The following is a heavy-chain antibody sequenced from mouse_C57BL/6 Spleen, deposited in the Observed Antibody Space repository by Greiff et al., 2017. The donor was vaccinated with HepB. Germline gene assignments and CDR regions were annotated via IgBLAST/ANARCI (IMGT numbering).Heavy chain of an antibody. Sequence: EVKLQESGPELVKPGASVKIPCKASGYTFTDYNMDWVKQCHGKSLEWIGDINPNNGGTIYNQKFKGKATLTVDKSSSTAYMELRSLTSEDTAVYYCARYDYDGGFAYWGQGTLVTVSA. CDR2: INPNNGGT. J-gene: IGHJ3*01. V-gene: IGHV1-18*01. D-gene: IGHD2-4*01. CDR3: ARYDYDGGFAY. CDR1: GYTFTDYN.